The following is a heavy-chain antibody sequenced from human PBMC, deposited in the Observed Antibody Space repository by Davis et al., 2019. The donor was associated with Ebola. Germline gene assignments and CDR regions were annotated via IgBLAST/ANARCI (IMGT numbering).Heavy chain of an antibody. J-gene: IGHJ4*02. V-gene: IGHV1-18*01. Sequence: ASVKVSCKTSGYLFTEFGISWVRQAPGQRLVWVGWVNLYNGNKNYAKKYQGRVTMTTDTSTSTVYMELGGLRSDDTAMYFCARVKNVYSPTDYWGQGTLVTVSS. D-gene: IGHD4-11*01. CDR2: VNLYNGNK. CDR3: ARVKNVYSPTDY. CDR1: GYLFTEFG.